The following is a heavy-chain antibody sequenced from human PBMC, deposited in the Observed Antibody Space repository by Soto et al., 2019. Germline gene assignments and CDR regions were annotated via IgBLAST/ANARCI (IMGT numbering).Heavy chain of an antibody. CDR3: ARAPVGLDTISYFDY. J-gene: IGHJ4*02. CDR1: GDSVSSVGFH. V-gene: IGHV4-30-4*01. D-gene: IGHD3-3*01. Sequence: SGTPSLPCTVSGDSVSSVGFHWALPRRTPGQGLEWIGCMYNGGSTYYRPAIDSGMRTSLDATGSHYSLRLTSVTAADTAVYFCARAPVGLDTISYFDYWGQGKLVAVSS. CDR2: MYNGGST.